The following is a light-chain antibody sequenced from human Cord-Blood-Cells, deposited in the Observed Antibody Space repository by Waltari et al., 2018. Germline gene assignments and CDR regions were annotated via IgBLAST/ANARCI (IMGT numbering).Light chain of an antibody. CDR2: SNN. CDR1: RSTIGSKT. Sequence: QSVLTQPPSASGTPGQRLTISCSGSRSTIGSKTVNCYPQLPGTAPKLLSYSNNQRPSGVPDRFSGSKSGTSASLAISGLQSEDEADYYCAAWDDSQNGPVFGGGTKLTVL. V-gene: IGLV1-44*01. J-gene: IGLJ3*02. CDR3: AAWDDSQNGPV.